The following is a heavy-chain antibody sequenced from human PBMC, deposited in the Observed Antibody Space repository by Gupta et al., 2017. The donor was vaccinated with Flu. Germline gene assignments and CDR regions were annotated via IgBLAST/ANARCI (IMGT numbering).Heavy chain of an antibody. CDR2: IRNKANSYTT. V-gene: IGHV3-72*01. CDR1: GFTFNAHS. CDR3: SRGETGPSPPGRNDC. Sequence: EVRLVESGGGLVQPGGSLRLSCVVSGFTFNAHSMDWHRQAPRKGLGWVGRIRNKANSYTTEYAASVKDRFTITRDDSKDSLYLQMNSLNNGDTAVYYCSRGETGPSPPGRNDCWGQGTLVTVSS. J-gene: IGHJ4*02. D-gene: IGHD1-14*01.